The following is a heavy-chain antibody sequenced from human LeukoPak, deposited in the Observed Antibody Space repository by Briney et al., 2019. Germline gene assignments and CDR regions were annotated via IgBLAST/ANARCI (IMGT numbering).Heavy chain of an antibody. CDR2: ISGSGGST. V-gene: IGHV3-23*01. CDR3: AKVLRYQLLGSLDY. D-gene: IGHD2-2*01. J-gene: IGHJ4*02. CDR1: GGSISSGGYY. Sequence: ETLSLTCTVSGGSISSGGYYWSWIRQHPGKGLEWVSAISGSGGSTYYADSVKGRFTISRDNSKNTLYLQMNSLRAEDTAVYYCAKVLRYQLLGSLDYWGQGTLVTVSS.